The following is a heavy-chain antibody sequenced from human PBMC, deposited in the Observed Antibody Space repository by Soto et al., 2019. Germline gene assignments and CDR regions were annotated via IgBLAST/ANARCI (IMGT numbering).Heavy chain of an antibody. V-gene: IGHV3-30-3*01. Sequence: PVGSLRLSCAASGFTFSSYAMHWVRQAPGKGLEWVAVISYDGSNKYYADSVKGRFTISRDNSKNTLYLQMNSLRAEDTAVYYCARDLFNLVPFDCWGQGTLVTVSS. D-gene: IGHD2-8*02. CDR3: ARDLFNLVPFDC. CDR2: ISYDGSNK. J-gene: IGHJ4*02. CDR1: GFTFSSYA.